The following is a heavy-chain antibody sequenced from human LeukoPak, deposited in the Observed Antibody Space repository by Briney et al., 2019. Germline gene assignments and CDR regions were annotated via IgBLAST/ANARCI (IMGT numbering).Heavy chain of an antibody. CDR2: IYYSGST. CDR1: GGSISSYY. Sequence: PSETLSLTCTVSGGSISSYYWSWIRQPPGKGLEWIGYIYYSGSTNYNPSLKSRVTISVDTPKNQFSLKLSSVTAADTAVHYCARADDSSGYYYVGNYYYYYMDVWGKGTTVTVSS. CDR3: ARADDSSGYYYVGNYYYYYMDV. D-gene: IGHD3-22*01. V-gene: IGHV4-59*01. J-gene: IGHJ6*03.